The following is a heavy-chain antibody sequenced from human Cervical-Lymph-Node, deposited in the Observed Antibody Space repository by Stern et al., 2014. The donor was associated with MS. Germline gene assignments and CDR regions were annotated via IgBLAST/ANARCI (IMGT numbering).Heavy chain of an antibody. V-gene: IGHV3-21*01. Sequence: EVQLVESGGGLDKPGGSLRLSCAASGFTFSTYSMNWVRQAPGQGLEWVSSISTSSAYIYDGDAVKGRFTISRDNANNLVHLHMNSLRAEDTAVYCCVRGEGQQTSNFYGMDVWGQGTTVTVSS. CDR1: GFTFSTYS. J-gene: IGHJ6*02. CDR3: VRGEGQQTSNFYGMDV. CDR2: ISTSSAYI.